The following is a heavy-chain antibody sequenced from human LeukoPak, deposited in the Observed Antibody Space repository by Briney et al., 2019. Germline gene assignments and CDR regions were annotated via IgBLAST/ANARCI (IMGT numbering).Heavy chain of an antibody. V-gene: IGHV1-18*01. Sequence: GAAVKVSCKASGYAFTNFGISWVRQAPGQGLEWMVWISPYNGNTDYPQKVRGRVTMTTDTSTSTAYMELRSLRSDDTAVYYCARGGVGHCSGGSCPTSWFDPWGQGTLVTVSS. CDR1: GYAFTNFG. CDR3: ARGGVGHCSGGSCPTSWFDP. D-gene: IGHD2-15*01. J-gene: IGHJ5*02. CDR2: ISPYNGNT.